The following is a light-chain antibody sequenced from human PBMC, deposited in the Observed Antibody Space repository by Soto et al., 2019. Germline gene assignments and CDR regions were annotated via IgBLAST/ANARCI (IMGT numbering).Light chain of an antibody. V-gene: IGLV1-44*01. Sequence: QSVLTQPPSASGTPGQRVTISCSGSRSNIGSNTVNWYQQLPGSAPKLLIYSNNQRPSGVPDRFSGSKSGTSASLAISGLQSEDEADYYCEAWDDSLNGFYVFGTGTKLTVL. CDR3: EAWDDSLNGFYV. CDR1: RSNIGSNT. CDR2: SNN. J-gene: IGLJ1*01.